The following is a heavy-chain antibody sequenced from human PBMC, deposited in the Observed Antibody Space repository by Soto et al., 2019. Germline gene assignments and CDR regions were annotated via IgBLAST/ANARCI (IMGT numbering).Heavy chain of an antibody. CDR1: GFTFDDYA. V-gene: IGHV3-9*01. CDR2: ISWNSGSI. D-gene: IGHD2-2*01. CDR3: AKDLVVVPAGGGIDY. Sequence: PGGSLRLSCAASGFTFDDYAMHWVRQAPGKGLEWVSGISWNSGSIGYADSVKGRFTISRDNAKNSLYLQMNSLRAEDTALYYCAKDLVVVPAGGGIDYWGQGTLVTVSS. J-gene: IGHJ4*02.